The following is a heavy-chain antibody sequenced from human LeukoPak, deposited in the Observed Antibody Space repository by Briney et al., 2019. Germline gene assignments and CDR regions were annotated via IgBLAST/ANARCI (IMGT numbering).Heavy chain of an antibody. Sequence: SETLSLTCTVSGGSTSSSSYYWGWIRQPPGKGLEWIGSIYYSGSTYYNPSLKSRVTISVDTSKNQFSLKLSSVTAADTAVYYCATYCSGGSCYGSFDYWGQGTLVTVSS. CDR2: IYYSGST. CDR3: ATYCSGGSCYGSFDY. V-gene: IGHV4-39*01. D-gene: IGHD2-15*01. CDR1: GGSTSSSSYY. J-gene: IGHJ4*02.